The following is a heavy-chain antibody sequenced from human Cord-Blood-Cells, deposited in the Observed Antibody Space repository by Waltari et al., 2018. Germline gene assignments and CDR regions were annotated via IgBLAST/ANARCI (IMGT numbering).Heavy chain of an antibody. Sequence: QVQLQESGPGLVKPSETLSLTCTVSGGSISSHYWSWIRQPPGKGLEWIGYIYYSGGTNTHPSLKSRVTISVDTSKTQFSLKLSSVTAADTAVYYCARDRGTGRAVDIWGQGTMVTVSS. V-gene: IGHV4-59*11. CDR2: IYYSGGT. D-gene: IGHD3-10*01. CDR3: ARDRGTGRAVDI. J-gene: IGHJ3*02. CDR1: GGSISSHY.